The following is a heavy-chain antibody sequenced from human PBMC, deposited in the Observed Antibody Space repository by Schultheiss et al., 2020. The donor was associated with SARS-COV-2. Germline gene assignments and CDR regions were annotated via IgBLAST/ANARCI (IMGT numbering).Heavy chain of an antibody. CDR1: GFTFSSYW. D-gene: IGHD6-19*01. V-gene: IGHV3-33*08. J-gene: IGHJ3*02. CDR3: ARDPAFSIAVAGRHRDAFDI. Sequence: GESLKISCAASGFTFSSYWMHWVRQAPGKGLEWVAVIWYDGSNKYYADSVKGRFTISRDNAKNSLYLQMNSLRAEDTAVYYCARDPAFSIAVAGRHRDAFDIWGQGTMVTVSS. CDR2: IWYDGSNK.